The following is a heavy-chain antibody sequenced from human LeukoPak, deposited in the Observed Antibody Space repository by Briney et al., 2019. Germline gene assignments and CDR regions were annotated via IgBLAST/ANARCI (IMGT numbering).Heavy chain of an antibody. V-gene: IGHV3-48*01. Sequence: PGGSLRLSCVASGFTFSRYSMNWFRQAPGKGLEWISYISNDDISYADSVKGRFTISRDNAKNSVYLQMNSLRAEDTAVYYCARAYYYDSSGYYLYWGQGTLVTVSS. D-gene: IGHD3-22*01. CDR2: ISNDDI. CDR3: ARAYYYDSSGYYLY. J-gene: IGHJ4*02. CDR1: GFTFSRYS.